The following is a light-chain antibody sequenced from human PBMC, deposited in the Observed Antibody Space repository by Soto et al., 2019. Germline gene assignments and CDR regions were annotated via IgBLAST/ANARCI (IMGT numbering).Light chain of an antibody. CDR1: SSNIGSNY. J-gene: IGLJ1*01. CDR2: RNN. V-gene: IGLV1-47*01. CDR3: AAWDDSLSVLYV. Sequence: QSVLTQPPSASGTPGQRVTISCSGSSSNIGSNYVYWYQQLPGTAPKLLIYRNNQRPSGVPARFSGSKSGTSASLAISGLRSEDEADYYCAAWDDSLSVLYVFGTGTKLTVL.